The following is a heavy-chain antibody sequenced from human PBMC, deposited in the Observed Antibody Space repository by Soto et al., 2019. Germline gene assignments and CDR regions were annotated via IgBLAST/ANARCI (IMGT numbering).Heavy chain of an antibody. D-gene: IGHD2-2*01. CDR2: ISGSGGST. Sequence: GGSLRLSCAASGFTFSSYAMSWARQAPGKGLEWVSAISGSGGSTYYADSVKGRFTISRDNSKNTLYLQMNSLKTEDTAVYYCTTASKIQNYCSSTSCQTWGQGTLVTVSS. J-gene: IGHJ5*02. CDR3: TTASKIQNYCSSTSCQT. V-gene: IGHV3-23*01. CDR1: GFTFSSYA.